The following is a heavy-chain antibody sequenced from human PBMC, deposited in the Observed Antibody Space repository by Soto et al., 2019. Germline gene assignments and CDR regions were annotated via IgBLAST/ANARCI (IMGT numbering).Heavy chain of an antibody. J-gene: IGHJ5*02. CDR2: ISTNSGHT. D-gene: IGHD3-16*02. CDR3: AREEYRQLDH. Sequence: QVQLVPSGAEVKKPWASVKVSCKASGYTFTNYGISWVRQAPGHGLEWMGWISTNSGHTDYAQNLRGRVTMTTDTSTTTAYMELRSLRSDDTAVYYCAREEYRQLDHWGQGTLVTVSS. V-gene: IGHV1-18*04. CDR1: GYTFTNYG.